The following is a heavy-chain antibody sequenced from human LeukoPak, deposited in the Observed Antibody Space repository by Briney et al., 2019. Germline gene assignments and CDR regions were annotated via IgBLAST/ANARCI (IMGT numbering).Heavy chain of an antibody. CDR1: GFTFSSYA. D-gene: IGHD3-22*01. Sequence: HPGRSLRLSCAASGFTFSSYAMHWVRQAPGKGLEWVAVISYDGSNKYYADSVKGRFTISRDNSKNTLYLQMNSLRAEDTAVYYCAKSSYYDSSGFYREYYFDYWGQGTLVTVSS. J-gene: IGHJ4*02. V-gene: IGHV3-30*04. CDR3: AKSSYYDSSGFYREYYFDY. CDR2: ISYDGSNK.